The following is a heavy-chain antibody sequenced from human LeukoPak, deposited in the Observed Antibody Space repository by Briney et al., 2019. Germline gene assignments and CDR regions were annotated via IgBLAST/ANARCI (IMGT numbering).Heavy chain of an antibody. J-gene: IGHJ4*02. CDR2: MGGSVGTT. CDR3: AKDARSSWKDFFDY. D-gene: IGHD6-13*01. Sequence: PGGSLRLSCAASGFTFSSYAMSWVRQAPGKGLEWVSRMGGSVGTTSYADSVKGRFTISRDKSKNTLYLEMNSLRAEDTAVYYCAKDARSSWKDFFDYWGQGTLVTV. CDR1: GFTFSSYA. V-gene: IGHV3-23*01.